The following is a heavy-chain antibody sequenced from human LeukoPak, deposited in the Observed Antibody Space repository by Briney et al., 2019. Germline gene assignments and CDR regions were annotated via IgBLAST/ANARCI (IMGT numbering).Heavy chain of an antibody. Sequence: PGRSLRLSCAASGFTFSSYAMHWVRQAPGKGLEWVAVISYDGSNKYYADSVKGRFTISRDNSKNTLYLQMNSLRAEDTAVYYCARDNYGDSRFDYWGQGTLVTVSS. CDR1: GFTFSSYA. J-gene: IGHJ4*02. V-gene: IGHV3-30-3*01. D-gene: IGHD4-17*01. CDR2: ISYDGSNK. CDR3: ARDNYGDSRFDY.